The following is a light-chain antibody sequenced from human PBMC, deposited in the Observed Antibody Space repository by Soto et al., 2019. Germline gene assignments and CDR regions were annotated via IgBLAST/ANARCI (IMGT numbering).Light chain of an antibody. J-gene: IGKJ1*01. CDR1: LSIGRNY. CDR2: AAS. Sequence: EIVLTQFPGTLSLSPGERATLSCRASLSIGRNYVAWYQQKPGQAPRVIIYAASNRASGIPDRFSGSGSGSDFTLTISTLEPEDFAVYYCQQYGTSPWAFGQGTKVEIK. V-gene: IGKV3-20*01. CDR3: QQYGTSPWA.